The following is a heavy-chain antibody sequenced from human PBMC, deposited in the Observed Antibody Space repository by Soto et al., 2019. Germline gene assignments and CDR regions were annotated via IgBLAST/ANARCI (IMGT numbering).Heavy chain of an antibody. Sequence: PSETLSLTCTVSGGSISSSSYYWGWIRQPPGKGLEWIGSIYYSGSTYYNPSLKSRVTISVDTSKNQYSLKLSSVTAADTAVYYCARTGLGSFYFGYWGQGTLVTVYS. D-gene: IGHD6-6*01. CDR1: GGSISSSSYY. CDR2: IYYSGST. J-gene: IGHJ4*02. CDR3: ARTGLGSFYFGY. V-gene: IGHV4-39*01.